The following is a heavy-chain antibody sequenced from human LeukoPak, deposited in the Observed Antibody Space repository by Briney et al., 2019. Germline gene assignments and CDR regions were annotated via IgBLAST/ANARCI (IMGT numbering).Heavy chain of an antibody. D-gene: IGHD6-13*01. V-gene: IGHV1-46*01. CDR3: ARGQQLVLYYFDY. Sequence: ASVKVSCKASGYIFINYGISWVRQAPGQGLEWMGIINPSGGSTSYAQKFQGRVTMTRDTSTSTVYMELSSLRSEDTAVYYCARGQQLVLYYFDYWGQGTLVTVSS. CDR2: INPSGGST. J-gene: IGHJ4*02. CDR1: GYIFINYG.